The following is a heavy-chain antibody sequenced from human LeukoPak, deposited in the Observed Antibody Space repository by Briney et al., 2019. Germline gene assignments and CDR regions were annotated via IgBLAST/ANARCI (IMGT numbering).Heavy chain of an antibody. Sequence: GGSLRLSCAASGFSFSTYNMNWVRQAPGQRLEWVSSITSGSSYIYYADSVKGRFTISRDNAKSSLYLQMDSLRAEDTAVYYCARGGKIAVVGTRSPQYFQHWGQGTLVTVSS. D-gene: IGHD6-19*01. CDR2: ITSGSSYI. CDR3: ARGGKIAVVGTRSPQYFQH. J-gene: IGHJ1*01. CDR1: GFSFSTYN. V-gene: IGHV3-21*01.